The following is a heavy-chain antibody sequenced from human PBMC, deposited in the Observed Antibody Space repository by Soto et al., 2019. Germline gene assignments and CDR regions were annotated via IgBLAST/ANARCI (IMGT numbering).Heavy chain of an antibody. CDR1: GYTFTGYY. CDR2: INPNSGGT. J-gene: IGHJ4*02. Sequence: ASVKVSCKASGYTFTGYYMHWVRQAPGQGLERMGWINPNSGGTNYAQKFQGWVTMTRDTSISTAYMEVSGLRSDDTAMYYCAIHGVGGTSVDYWGLGTLVTGSS. V-gene: IGHV1-2*04. CDR3: AIHGVGGTSVDY. D-gene: IGHD2-15*01.